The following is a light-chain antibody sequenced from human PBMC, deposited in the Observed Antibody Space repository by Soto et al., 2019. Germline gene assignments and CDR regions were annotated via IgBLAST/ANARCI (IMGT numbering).Light chain of an antibody. CDR2: VAS. CDR3: HQFGSSHPALT. V-gene: IGKV3-20*01. CDR1: QSVSTRY. Sequence: ERLMTQSTGTLSLSPGERATLSCRASQSVSTRYLAWYQQKPGQAPRLRIYVASIRATGIPDRFSGSGSGTDLTLTISRLEPEDFAVYYCHQFGSSHPALTFGKGTKLEI. J-gene: IGKJ2*01.